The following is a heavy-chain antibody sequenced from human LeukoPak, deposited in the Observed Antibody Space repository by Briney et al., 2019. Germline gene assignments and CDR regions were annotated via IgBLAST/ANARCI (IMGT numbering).Heavy chain of an antibody. CDR3: ARGVLRYFPLRWFDP. CDR1: GGSFSGYY. CDR2: INHSGST. V-gene: IGHV4-34*01. J-gene: IGHJ5*02. D-gene: IGHD3-9*01. Sequence: SETLSLTCAVYGGSFSGYYWSWIRRPPGKGLEWIGEINHSGSTNYNPSLKSRVTISVDTSKNQFSLKLSSVTAADTAVYYCARGVLRYFPLRWFDPWGQGTLVTVSS.